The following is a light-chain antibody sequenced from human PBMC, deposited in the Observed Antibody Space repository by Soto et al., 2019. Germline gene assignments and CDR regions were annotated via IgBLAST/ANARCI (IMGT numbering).Light chain of an antibody. J-gene: IGKJ3*01. CDR2: AAS. Sequence: DIHITQSPSSPSASVGDRVTITCRASPGISNYLAWYQQKPGKVPKLLVYAASTLQSGVPSRFSGIGSGTDFTLTISSLQPEDVATYYCQKYNSAPPFTFGPGTKVDIK. CDR3: QKYNSAPPFT. CDR1: PGISNY. V-gene: IGKV1-27*01.